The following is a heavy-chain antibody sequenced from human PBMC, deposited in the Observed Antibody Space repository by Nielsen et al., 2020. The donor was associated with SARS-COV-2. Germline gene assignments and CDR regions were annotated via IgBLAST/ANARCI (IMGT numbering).Heavy chain of an antibody. Sequence: GESLKISCAASGFTFSSYSMNWVRQAPGKGLEWVSSISSSSSYIYYADSVKGRFTISRDNAKNSLYLQMNSLRDEDTAVYFCGRSPGWSLFNFYYYYMDVWGKGTTVTVSS. CDR2: ISSSSSYI. J-gene: IGHJ6*03. D-gene: IGHD3-3*01. V-gene: IGHV3-21*01. CDR3: GRSPGWSLFNFYYYYMDV. CDR1: GFTFSSYS.